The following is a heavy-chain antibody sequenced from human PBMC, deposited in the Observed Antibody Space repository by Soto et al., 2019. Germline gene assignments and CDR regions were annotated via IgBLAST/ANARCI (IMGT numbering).Heavy chain of an antibody. Sequence: VRQAPGQGLEWMGIINPSGGSTSYAQKFQGRVTMTRDTSTSTVYMELSSLRSEDTAVYYCAREGINYDSSEIRFDYWGQGTLVTVSS. J-gene: IGHJ4*02. CDR3: AREGINYDSSEIRFDY. CDR2: INPSGGST. D-gene: IGHD3-22*01. V-gene: IGHV1-46*01.